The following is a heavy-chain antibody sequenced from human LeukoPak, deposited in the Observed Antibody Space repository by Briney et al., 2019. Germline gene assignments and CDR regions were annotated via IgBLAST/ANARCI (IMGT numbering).Heavy chain of an antibody. CDR2: IFYSGST. V-gene: IGHV4-59*08. Sequence: SETLSLTCPVYGGSVSGYHWSWIRQPPGKGLEWIGCIFYSGSTYYNPSLKSRVTISVDTSKNQFSLRLSSVTAADTAVYYCARTNAFDIWGQGTMVTVSS. CDR1: GGSVSGYH. J-gene: IGHJ3*02. CDR3: ARTNAFDI.